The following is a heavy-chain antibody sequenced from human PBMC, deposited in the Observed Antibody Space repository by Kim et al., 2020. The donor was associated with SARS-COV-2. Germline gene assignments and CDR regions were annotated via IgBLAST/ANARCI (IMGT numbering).Heavy chain of an antibody. Sequence: GSLRLSCAASGFTFSSYAMHWVRQAPGKGLEWVALISYDGSNKYYADSVKGRFTISRDNSKNTLYLQMNSLRAEDTAVYNCARDILTNSLYYYYGMDVWGQGTTVTVSS. V-gene: IGHV3-30-3*01. J-gene: IGHJ6*02. D-gene: IGHD3-9*01. CDR2: ISYDGSNK. CDR1: GFTFSSYA. CDR3: ARDILTNSLYYYYGMDV.